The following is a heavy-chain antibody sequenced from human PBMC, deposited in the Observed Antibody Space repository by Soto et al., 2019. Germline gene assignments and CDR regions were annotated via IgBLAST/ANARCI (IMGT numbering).Heavy chain of an antibody. CDR1: GYTFTSYY. D-gene: IGHD1-26*01. CDR2: INPSGGST. V-gene: IGHV1-46*01. J-gene: IGHJ4*02. Sequence: GASVKVSCKASGYTFTSYYMHWVRQAPGQGLEWMGIINPSGGSTSYAQKFQGRVTMTRDTSTSTVYMELSSLRSEDTAVYYCARDAIVGATDYYFDYWGQGTLVTVSS. CDR3: ARDAIVGATDYYFDY.